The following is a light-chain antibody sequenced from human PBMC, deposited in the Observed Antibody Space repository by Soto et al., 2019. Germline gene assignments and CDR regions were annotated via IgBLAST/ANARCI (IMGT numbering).Light chain of an antibody. V-gene: IGKV1-5*01. CDR3: QQYNSYRT. CDR2: DAS. CDR1: QSITIY. Sequence: DIQMTQSPSSLSSSVGDRLTITCRASQSITIYLNWYQQKPGEAPKLLIYDASNLGSGVPSRFSGSGSGTEFTLTISSLQPDDFATYYCQQYNSYRTFGQGTKVDIK. J-gene: IGKJ1*01.